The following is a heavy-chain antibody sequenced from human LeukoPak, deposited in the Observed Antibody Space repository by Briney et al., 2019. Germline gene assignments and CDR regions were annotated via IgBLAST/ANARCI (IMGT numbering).Heavy chain of an antibody. V-gene: IGHV5-51*01. Sequence: GESLKISCKGSGYSFSSYWIGWVRQMPGKGPEWMVIIYPGDSDIKYSPSFEGQVTISADKSNSTAYLQWSSLKASDSAMYYCVRHGLGSSWFGFDYWGQGTLVTVSS. D-gene: IGHD6-13*01. J-gene: IGHJ4*02. CDR2: IYPGDSDI. CDR1: GYSFSSYW. CDR3: VRHGLGSSWFGFDY.